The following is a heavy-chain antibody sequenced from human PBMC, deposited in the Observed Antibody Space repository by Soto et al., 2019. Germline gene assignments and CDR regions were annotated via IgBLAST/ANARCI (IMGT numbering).Heavy chain of an antibody. Sequence: SETLSLPCTVSGGSISSYYWSWIRQPPGKGLEWIGYIYYSGSTNYNSSLKSRVTISVDTSKNQFSLKLSSVTAADTAVYYCARGGIVVVPAAIPWYNWFDPWGQGTLVTVPQ. D-gene: IGHD2-2*02. CDR3: ARGGIVVVPAAIPWYNWFDP. V-gene: IGHV4-59*01. CDR2: IYYSGST. J-gene: IGHJ5*02. CDR1: GGSISSYY.